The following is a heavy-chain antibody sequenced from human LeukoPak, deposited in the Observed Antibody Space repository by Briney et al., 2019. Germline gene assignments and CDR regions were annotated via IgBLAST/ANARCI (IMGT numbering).Heavy chain of an antibody. J-gene: IGHJ4*02. CDR1: GFTFSSYW. CDR2: INIDGSST. V-gene: IGHV3-74*01. CDR3: ARVRYCSSTSCYIYFEY. D-gene: IGHD2-2*02. Sequence: GGSLRLSCVASGFTFSSYWMHWVRQAPGKGLVWVSHINIDGSSTDYADSVKGRFTISRDNAKNTMSLKLNSLRAEDTAVYYCARVRYCSSTSCYIYFEYWGQGTLVTVSS.